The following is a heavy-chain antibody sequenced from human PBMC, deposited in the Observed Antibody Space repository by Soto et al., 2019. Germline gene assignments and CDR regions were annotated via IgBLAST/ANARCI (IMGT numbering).Heavy chain of an antibody. CDR3: ARHLYGRRVGATPHYYGMDV. D-gene: IGHD1-26*01. CDR1: GGSISSSSYY. V-gene: IGHV4-61*01. J-gene: IGHJ6*02. CDR2: IYYSGST. Sequence: SETLSLTCTVSGGSISSSSYYWSWIRQPPGKGLEWIGYIYYSGSTNYNPSLKSRVTISVDTSKNQFSLKLSSVTAADTAVYYCARHLYGRRVGATPHYYGMDVWGQGTTVTVSS.